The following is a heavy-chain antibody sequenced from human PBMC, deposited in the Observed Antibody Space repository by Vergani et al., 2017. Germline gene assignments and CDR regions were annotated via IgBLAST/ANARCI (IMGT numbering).Heavy chain of an antibody. CDR2: INPSGGST. CDR3: ARVSGGAVAGSFDY. V-gene: IGHV1-46*01. Sequence: QVQLVQSGAEVKKPGASVKVSCKASGYTFTSYYMHWVRQAPGQGLEWMGIINPSGGSTSYAQKFQGWVTMTRDTSISTAYMELSRLRSDDTAVYYCARVSGGAVAGSFDYWGQGTLVTVSS. J-gene: IGHJ4*02. CDR1: GYTFTSYY. D-gene: IGHD6-19*01.